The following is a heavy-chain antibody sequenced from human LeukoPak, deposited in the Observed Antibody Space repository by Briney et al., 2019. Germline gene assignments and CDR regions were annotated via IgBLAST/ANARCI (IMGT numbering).Heavy chain of an antibody. J-gene: IGHJ6*03. CDR2: MNPNSGNT. D-gene: IGHD4-17*01. CDR1: GYTFTSYD. V-gene: IGHV1-8*01. Sequence: ASVTVSCKASGYTFTSYDINWVRQATGQGLEWMGLMNPNSGNTGYAHKFQGRVTMTRNTSISTAYMELSSLRSEDTAVYYCARAPYGDYANYYYYYMDVWGKGTTVTISS. CDR3: ARAPYGDYANYYYYYMDV.